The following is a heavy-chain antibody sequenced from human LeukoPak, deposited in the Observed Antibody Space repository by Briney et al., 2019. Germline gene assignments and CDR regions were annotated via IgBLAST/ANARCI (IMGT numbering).Heavy chain of an antibody. D-gene: IGHD5-24*01. CDR3: ARWTRWLQRGAYFDY. V-gene: IGHV1-69*05. Sequence: APVRVSFKASGGTFSRYGISRVGQAPGQGLEWMGGIIPIFGTANYAQKFQGRVTITTDESTSTAYMELSSLRSEDTAVYYCARWTRWLQRGAYFDYWGQGTLVTVSS. J-gene: IGHJ4*02. CDR1: GGTFSRYG. CDR2: IIPIFGTA.